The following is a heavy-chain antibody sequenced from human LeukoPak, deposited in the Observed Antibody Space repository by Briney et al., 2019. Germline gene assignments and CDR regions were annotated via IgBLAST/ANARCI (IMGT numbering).Heavy chain of an antibody. D-gene: IGHD3-16*02. CDR3: AKRLDRTGFDY. J-gene: IGHJ4*02. CDR2: ISGSGSGT. Sequence: PGGSLRLSRAASGFTFSSLAMSWVRQAPGKGLMWVSTISGSGSGTYYADSVKGRFTISIDNSKNTLYLEMNSLRAEDTAVYYCAKRLDRTGFDYWGQGTLVTVSS. CDR1: GFTFSSLA. V-gene: IGHV3-23*01.